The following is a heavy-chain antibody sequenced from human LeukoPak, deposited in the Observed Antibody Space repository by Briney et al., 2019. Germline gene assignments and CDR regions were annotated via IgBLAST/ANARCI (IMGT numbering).Heavy chain of an antibody. D-gene: IGHD5-18*01. CDR2: IGSSGSTT. J-gene: IGHJ4*02. V-gene: IGHV3-48*03. Sequence: GGSLRLSCAASGFTFTSYEMNWVRQAPGKGLEWVSYIGSSGSTTYYADSMKGRFTISRDNAKNSLYLQMNSLRAEDTAVYYCARHLSGITGYTYGRGIDYWGQGTLLTVSS. CDR1: GFTFTSYE. CDR3: ARHLSGITGYTYGRGIDY.